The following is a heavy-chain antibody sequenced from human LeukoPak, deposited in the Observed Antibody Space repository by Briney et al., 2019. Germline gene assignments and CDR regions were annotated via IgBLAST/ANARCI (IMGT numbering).Heavy chain of an antibody. V-gene: IGHV3-23*01. CDR2: ISGSGTGT. CDR3: AKEGGTGTRFDY. D-gene: IGHD1-7*01. CDR1: GFTFSSSA. J-gene: IGHJ4*02. Sequence: GGSLRLSCAASGFTFSSSAMSWVRQAPGKGLYWVSAISGSGTGTYYADSVKGRFTISRDNSKNTLYLQMNSMRAEDTAVYYCAKEGGTGTRFDYWGQGTLVTVSS.